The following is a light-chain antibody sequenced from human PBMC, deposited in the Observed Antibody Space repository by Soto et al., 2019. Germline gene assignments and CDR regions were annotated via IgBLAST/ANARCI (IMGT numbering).Light chain of an antibody. Sequence: EIVMTQSPATLSLSPGERATISCMASQSVSSTYLAWYQQKPGQAPRLLIYGASNRATGIPDRFSGSGSGTDFTLTISRLEPEDFAVYYCQQYGSSGTFGQGTKVDIK. CDR3: QQYGSSGT. CDR1: QSVSSTY. V-gene: IGKV3-20*01. CDR2: GAS. J-gene: IGKJ1*01.